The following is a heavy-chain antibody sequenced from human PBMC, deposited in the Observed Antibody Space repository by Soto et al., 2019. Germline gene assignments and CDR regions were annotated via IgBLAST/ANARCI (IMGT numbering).Heavy chain of an antibody. V-gene: IGHV1-46*01. D-gene: IGHD3-16*01. CDR1: GYPFTSYY. Sequence: ASVKVSCKASGYPFTSYYVHWVRQAPGQGLEWMGFINPSSGSTSYAQKFQGRVTMTRDTSTSTVYMEVSSLRSEDTAVYYCAREMYSTRGSPFDYWGQRTLVTVSS. CDR2: INPSSGST. J-gene: IGHJ4*02. CDR3: AREMYSTRGSPFDY.